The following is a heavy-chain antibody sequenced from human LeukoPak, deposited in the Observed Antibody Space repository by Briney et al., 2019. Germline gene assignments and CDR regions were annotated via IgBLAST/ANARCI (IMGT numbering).Heavy chain of an antibody. Sequence: SETLSLTCTVSGVSITTYYRSWIRQPPGKGLEWIGYIYHSGSTNYNPSLKSRVTISVDTSKNQFSLKLSSVTAADTAVYYCAREPVVVTAILAFDIWGQGTMVTVSS. V-gene: IGHV4-59*12. CDR2: IYHSGST. CDR1: GVSITTYY. J-gene: IGHJ3*02. CDR3: AREPVVVTAILAFDI. D-gene: IGHD2-21*02.